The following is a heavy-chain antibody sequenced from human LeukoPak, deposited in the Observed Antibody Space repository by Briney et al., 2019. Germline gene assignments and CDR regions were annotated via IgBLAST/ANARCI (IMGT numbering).Heavy chain of an antibody. CDR3: AKSPVGSTFGQNPYYSFFKY. J-gene: IGHJ4*02. CDR2: ISGSGGST. V-gene: IGHV3-23*01. Sequence: GGSLRLSCAASGFTFSSYAMSWVRQAPGKGLEWVSAISGSGGSTYYADSVEGRFTISRDTSKNTLHLQMSSLGAEDTAVYYCAKSPVGSTFGQNPYYSFFKYWGQGTLATVSS. CDR1: GFTFSSYA. D-gene: IGHD1-26*01.